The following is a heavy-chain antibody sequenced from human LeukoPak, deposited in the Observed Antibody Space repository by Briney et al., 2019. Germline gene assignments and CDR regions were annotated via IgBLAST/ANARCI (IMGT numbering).Heavy chain of an antibody. CDR2: INHSGST. J-gene: IGHJ5*02. D-gene: IGHD2-8*02. CDR1: GGSFSGYY. CDR3: ARGHGDVVYYNSIDP. Sequence: SETLSLTCAVYGGSFSGYYWSWIRQPPGKGLEWIGEINHSGSTNYNPSLKSRVTISVDTPKNQFSLKLSSVTAADTAVYFCARGHGDVVYYNSIDPWGQGTLVTVSS. V-gene: IGHV4-34*01.